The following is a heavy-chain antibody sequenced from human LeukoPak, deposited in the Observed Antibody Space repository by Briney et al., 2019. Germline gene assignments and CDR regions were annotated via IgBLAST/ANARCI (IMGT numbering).Heavy chain of an antibody. CDR3: ARGQWETPYYYGMDV. CDR1: GYSFTSYW. Sequence: GESLKISCKGSGYSFTSYWIGWVRQMPGKGLEWMGTIYPGDSDTRYSPSFQGQVTISADKSISTAYLQWSSLKASDTAMYYCARGQWETPYYYGMDVWGQGTTVTVSS. CDR2: IYPGDSDT. V-gene: IGHV5-51*01. D-gene: IGHD1-26*01. J-gene: IGHJ6*01.